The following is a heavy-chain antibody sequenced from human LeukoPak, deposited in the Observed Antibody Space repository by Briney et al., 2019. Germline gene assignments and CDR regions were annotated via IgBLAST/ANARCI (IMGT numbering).Heavy chain of an antibody. Sequence: SGTLSLTCGASGXSITTTNWWSWGRPFPGQVLQWIGEVSLEGVRNYNPSLTGRVTMSLDRAKNFLSLNLNSVTAADTAVYYCSRENGAFSPFGYGGQGILVTV. CDR2: VSLEGVR. J-gene: IGHJ4*02. CDR3: SRENGAFSPFGY. D-gene: IGHD2-8*01. V-gene: IGHV4-4*02. CDR1: GXSITTTNW.